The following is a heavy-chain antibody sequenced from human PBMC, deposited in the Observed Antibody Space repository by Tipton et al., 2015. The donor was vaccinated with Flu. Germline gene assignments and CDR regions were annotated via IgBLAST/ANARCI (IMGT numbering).Heavy chain of an antibody. V-gene: IGHV3-73*01. J-gene: IGHJ6*02. CDR3: TRGVSDGDNGMDV. Sequence: WVRQPAGKGLEWLGRMKSKASTYATRYAASVKGRFTISGDDSKNTAYLQMDSLKSEDTAVYYCTRGVSDGDNGMDVWGQGATVTVSS. CDR2: MKSKASTYAT. D-gene: IGHD4-17*01.